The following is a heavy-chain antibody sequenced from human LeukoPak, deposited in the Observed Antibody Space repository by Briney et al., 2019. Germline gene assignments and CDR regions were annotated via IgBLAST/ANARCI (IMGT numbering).Heavy chain of an antibody. V-gene: IGHV3-23*01. Sequence: GGSLRLSCAASGFTFSSYAMSWVRQAPGKGLEWVSAISGSGGSTYYADSVKGRFTISRDNSKNTLYLQMNSLRAEDTAVYYCARCSDLTVTTLDYWGQGTLVTVSS. CDR2: ISGSGGST. J-gene: IGHJ4*02. CDR3: ARCSDLTVTTLDY. D-gene: IGHD4-17*01. CDR1: GFTFSSYA.